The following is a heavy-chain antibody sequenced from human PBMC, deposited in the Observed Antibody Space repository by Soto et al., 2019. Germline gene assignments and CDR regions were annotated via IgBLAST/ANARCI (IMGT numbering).Heavy chain of an antibody. V-gene: IGHV3-30-3*01. D-gene: IGHD3-9*01. CDR3: ARTRYDILTGFDPL. Sequence: GGSLRLSCAASGFTFSSYAMHWVRQAPGKGLEWVAVISYDGSNKYYADSVKGRFTISRDNSKNTLYLQMNSLRAEDTAVYYCARTRYDILTGFDPLGGQGTLVTVSS. CDR2: ISYDGSNK. CDR1: GFTFSSYA. J-gene: IGHJ4*02.